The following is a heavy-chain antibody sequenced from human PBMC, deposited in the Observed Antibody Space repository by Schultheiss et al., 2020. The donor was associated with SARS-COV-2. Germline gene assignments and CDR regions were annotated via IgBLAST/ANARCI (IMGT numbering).Heavy chain of an antibody. V-gene: IGHV1-58*02. Sequence: GGSLRLSCKASGFTFTSSAMRWVRQARGQRLEWIGWIVVGSGNTNYAQKFQERVTITRDMSTSTAYMELSSLRSEDTALYYCAAETTVTTYGMDVWGQGTTVTVSS. J-gene: IGHJ6*02. CDR1: GFTFTSSA. CDR2: IVVGSGNT. CDR3: AAETTVTTYGMDV. D-gene: IGHD4-11*01.